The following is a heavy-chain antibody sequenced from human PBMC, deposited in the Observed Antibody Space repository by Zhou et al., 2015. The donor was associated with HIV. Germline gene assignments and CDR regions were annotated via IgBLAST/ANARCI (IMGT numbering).Heavy chain of an antibody. Sequence: QVQLVESGGGVVQPGRSLRLSCAASGFTFSSYAMHWVRQAPGKGLEWVAVISYDGSNKYYADSVKGRFTISRDNSKNTLYLQMNSLRAEDTAVYYCARALLRLGELSLNHWGQGTLVTVSS. D-gene: IGHD3-16*02. V-gene: IGHV3-30-3*01. CDR1: GFTFSSYA. CDR3: ARALLRLGELSLNH. CDR2: ISYDGSNK. J-gene: IGHJ5*02.